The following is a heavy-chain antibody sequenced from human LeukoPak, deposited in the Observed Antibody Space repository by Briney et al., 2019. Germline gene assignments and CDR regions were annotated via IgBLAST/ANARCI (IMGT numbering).Heavy chain of an antibody. CDR1: GDSVSSNSAA. V-gene: IGHV6-1*01. CDR3: ARGEGQPEDYYYYYMDV. CDR2: TYYRSKWYN. D-gene: IGHD6-13*01. Sequence: SQTLSLTCAISGDSVSSNSAAWNWIRQSPSRRLEWLGRTYYRSKWYNDYAVSVRSRIIINPDTSKNQFSLQLNSVTPEDTAVYYCARGEGQPEDYYYYYMDVWGKGTTVTVSS. J-gene: IGHJ6*03.